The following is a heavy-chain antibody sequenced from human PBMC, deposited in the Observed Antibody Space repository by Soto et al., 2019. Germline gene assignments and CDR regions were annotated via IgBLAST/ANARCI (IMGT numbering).Heavy chain of an antibody. CDR3: ARGLSTVTTNNWFDP. CDR2: MYYSGST. J-gene: IGHJ5*02. CDR1: GGSISSGGYY. D-gene: IGHD4-4*01. Sequence: QVQLQESGPGLVKPSQTLSLTCTVSGGSISSGGYYWSWIRQHPGKGLEWIGYMYYSGSTYYNPSLKSRVTISVDTSKNQFSLKLSSVTAADTAVYYCARGLSTVTTNNWFDPWGQGTLVTVSS. V-gene: IGHV4-31*03.